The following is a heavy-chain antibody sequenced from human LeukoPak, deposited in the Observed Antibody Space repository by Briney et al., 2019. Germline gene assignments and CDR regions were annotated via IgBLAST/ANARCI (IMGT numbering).Heavy chain of an antibody. CDR3: ARVLEAEDAFDI. CDR1: GYSISSGYY. V-gene: IGHV4-38-2*02. CDR2: IYHSGST. J-gene: IGHJ3*02. Sequence: SETLSLTCTVSGYSISSGYYWGWIRQPPGKGLEWIGSIYHSGSTYYNPSLKSRVTISVDTSKNQFSLKLSSVTAADTAVYCCARVLEAEDAFDIWGQGTMVTVSS.